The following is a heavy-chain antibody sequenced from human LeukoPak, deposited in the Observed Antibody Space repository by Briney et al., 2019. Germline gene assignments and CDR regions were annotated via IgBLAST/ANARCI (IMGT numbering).Heavy chain of an antibody. CDR1: GFTFSSYL. V-gene: IGHV3-21*01. CDR2: ISSSRTDI. J-gene: IGHJ3*02. CDR3: ARELGSGPGDDAFDI. D-gene: IGHD3-10*02. Sequence: GGSLRLSCAASGFTFSSYLMNWVRQAPGKGLEGVSTISSSRTDIYHADSVKGRFTITRDNANNSLYLQMNSLRAEDTAVYYYARELGSGPGDDAFDIWGQGTMVAVSS.